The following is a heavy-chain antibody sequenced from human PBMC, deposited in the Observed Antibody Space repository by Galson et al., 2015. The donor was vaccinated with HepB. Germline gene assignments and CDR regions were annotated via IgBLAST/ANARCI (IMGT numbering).Heavy chain of an antibody. Sequence: SLRLSCAASGFTFSSYAMHWVRQAPGKGLEWVAVISYDGSNKYYADSVKGRFTISRDNSKNTLYLQMNSLRAEDTAVYYCARPPPGVTTTRSAFDYWGQGTLVTVSS. CDR3: ARPPPGVTTTRSAFDY. CDR2: ISYDGSNK. D-gene: IGHD4-11*01. V-gene: IGHV3-30-3*01. CDR1: GFTFSSYA. J-gene: IGHJ4*02.